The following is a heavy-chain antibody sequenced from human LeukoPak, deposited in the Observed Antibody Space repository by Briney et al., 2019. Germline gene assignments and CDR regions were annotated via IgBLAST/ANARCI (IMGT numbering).Heavy chain of an antibody. CDR3: ARRTDYHFDY. J-gene: IGHJ4*02. Sequence: GESLKISCKGSGCSFTSYWIGWVRQMPGKGLERMGVIYPGDSDTTYSPSFQGQVTISADKSISTAYLPWSSLKASDTAMYYCARRTDYHFDYWGQGTLVTVSS. CDR1: GCSFTSYW. CDR2: IYPGDSDT. D-gene: IGHD4-11*01. V-gene: IGHV5-51*01.